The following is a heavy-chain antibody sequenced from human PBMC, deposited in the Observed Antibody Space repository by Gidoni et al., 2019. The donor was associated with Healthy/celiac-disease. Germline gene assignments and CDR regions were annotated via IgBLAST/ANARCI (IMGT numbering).Heavy chain of an antibody. CDR2: IYPGYSAT. CDR1: GYSFTSYW. D-gene: IGHD2-2*01. CDR3: ARRGGYQLLVDAFDI. J-gene: IGHJ3*02. V-gene: IGHV5-51*01. Sequence: EVQLVQSGAEVKKPGESLTISCKGSGYSFTSYWIGWVRPMPGKCLEWMGIIYPGYSATSYSPSFPGQVTISADKSISTAYLQWSSLKASDTAMYYCARRGGYQLLVDAFDIWGQGTMVTVSS.